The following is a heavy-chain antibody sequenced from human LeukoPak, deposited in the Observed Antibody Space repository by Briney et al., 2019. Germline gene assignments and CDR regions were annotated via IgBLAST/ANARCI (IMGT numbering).Heavy chain of an antibody. V-gene: IGHV3-20*04. CDR3: ARVGGRKNYYYYMDV. Sequence: GGSLRLSCAASGFTFDDYGMSWVRQAPGEGLEWVSGINWNGGSTGYADSVKGRFNISRDNAKNSLYLQMNSLRAEDTALYYCARVGGRKNYYYYMDVWGKGPTVTVSS. CDR2: INWNGGST. J-gene: IGHJ6*03. CDR1: GFTFDDYG.